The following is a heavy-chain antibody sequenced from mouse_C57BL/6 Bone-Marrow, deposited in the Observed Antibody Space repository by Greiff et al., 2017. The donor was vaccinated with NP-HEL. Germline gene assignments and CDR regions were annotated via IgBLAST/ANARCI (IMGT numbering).Heavy chain of an antibody. Sequence: VQLQQPGAELVKPGASVKLSCKASGYTFTSYWMQWVKQRPGQGLEWIGEIDPSDSYTNYNQKFKGKATLTVDTSSSTAYMQLSSLTSEDSAVYYCAREVYDYGSSYAMDYWGQGTSGTVSS. CDR2: IDPSDSYT. CDR1: GYTFTSYW. V-gene: IGHV1-50*01. CDR3: AREVYDYGSSYAMDY. J-gene: IGHJ4*01. D-gene: IGHD1-1*01.